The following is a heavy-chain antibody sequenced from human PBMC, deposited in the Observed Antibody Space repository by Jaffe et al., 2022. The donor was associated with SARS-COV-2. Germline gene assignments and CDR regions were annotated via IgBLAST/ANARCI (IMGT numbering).Heavy chain of an antibody. CDR1: GGSISSGSYY. J-gene: IGHJ4*02. V-gene: IGHV4-61*02. D-gene: IGHD6-13*01. Sequence: QVQLQESGPGLVKPSQTLSLTCTVSGGSISSGSYYWSWIRQPAGKGLEWIGRIYTSGSTNYNPSLKSRVTISVDTSKNQFSLKLSSVTAADTAVYYCARAPISSSWTGFDYWGQGTLVTVSS. CDR2: IYTSGST. CDR3: ARAPISSSWTGFDY.